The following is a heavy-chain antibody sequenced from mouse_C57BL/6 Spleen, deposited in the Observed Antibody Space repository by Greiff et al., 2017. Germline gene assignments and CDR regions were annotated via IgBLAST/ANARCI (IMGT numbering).Heavy chain of an antibody. Sequence: DVMLVESGGDLVKPGGSLKLSCAASGFTFSSYGMSWVRQTPDKRLEWVATISSGGSYTYYPDSVKGRVTISRDNAKNTLYRQMSSLKSEDTAMYYCARQTARGYFDVWGTGTTVTVSS. V-gene: IGHV5-6*02. CDR2: ISSGGSYT. CDR1: GFTFSSYG. J-gene: IGHJ1*03. CDR3: ARQTARGYFDV.